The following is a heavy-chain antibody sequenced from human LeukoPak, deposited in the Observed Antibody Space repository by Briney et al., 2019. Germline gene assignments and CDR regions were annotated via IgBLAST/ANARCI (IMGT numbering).Heavy chain of an antibody. CDR3: ARARDTIIGVVRRAFDY. D-gene: IGHD3-3*01. Sequence: SETLSLTCAVYGGSFSGYYWSWIRQPPGKGLEWIGEINHSGSTNYNPSLKSRVTISVDTSKNQFSLKLSSVTAADTAVYYCARARDTIIGVVRRAFDYWGQGTLVTVSS. CDR1: GGSFSGYY. J-gene: IGHJ4*02. CDR2: INHSGST. V-gene: IGHV4-34*01.